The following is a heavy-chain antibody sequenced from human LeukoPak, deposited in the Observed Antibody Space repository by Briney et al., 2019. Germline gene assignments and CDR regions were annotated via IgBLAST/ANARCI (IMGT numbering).Heavy chain of an antibody. CDR2: IYYSGST. D-gene: IGHD4-17*01. CDR1: GGSISSYY. J-gene: IGHJ4*02. Sequence: PSETLSLTCTVSGGSISSYYWSWIRQPPGKGLEWIGYIYYSGSTNYNPSLKSRVTISVDKSKKHFSLKMTSVTAADTAMYYCARASHDYGDYSHFDYWGQGTLVTVSS. V-gene: IGHV4-59*12. CDR3: ARASHDYGDYSHFDY.